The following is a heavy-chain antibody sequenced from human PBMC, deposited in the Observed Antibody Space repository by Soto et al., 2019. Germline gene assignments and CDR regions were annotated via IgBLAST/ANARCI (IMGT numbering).Heavy chain of an antibody. CDR3: ARERITLVAGGAFD. Sequence: ASVQVSCKSSEDTFDNHALNWVRQAPAEKLARVGRINTGNGLTKYSQKFQGRVTITRDTSANTAFMELSNLRFSDSAIYYCARERITLVAGGAFDWGQ. CDR1: EDTFDNHA. J-gene: IGHJ1*01. CDR2: INTGNGLT. D-gene: IGHD3-10*01. V-gene: IGHV1-3*04.